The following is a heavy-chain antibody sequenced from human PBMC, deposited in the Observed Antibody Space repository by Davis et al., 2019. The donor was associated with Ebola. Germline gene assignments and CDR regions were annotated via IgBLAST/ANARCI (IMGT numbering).Heavy chain of an antibody. CDR3: ARHEPILLVRAGLVGYFDP. D-gene: IGHD6-13*01. J-gene: IGHJ5*02. CDR2: IYHNGRA. V-gene: IGHV4-39*01. CDR1: GASISRTTNYY. Sequence: MPSETLSLTCTVSGASISRTTNYYWGWIRQTPGKGLEWIGYIYHNGRAYYNPSLKSRLSISVDTSKSHFSLKLTSVTAADTAVYFCARHEPILLVRAGLVGYFDPWGQGTLVTVSS.